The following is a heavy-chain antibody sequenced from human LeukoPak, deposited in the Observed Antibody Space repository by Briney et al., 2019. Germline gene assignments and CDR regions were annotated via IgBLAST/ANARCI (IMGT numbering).Heavy chain of an antibody. Sequence: SLRLSCAASGFTFDDYAMHWVRQAPGKGLEWVSGISWNSGSIGYADSVKGRFTISRDNAKNSLYLQMNSLRAEDTALYYCAKDIFGDSSSWGQGTLVTVSS. V-gene: IGHV3-9*01. CDR2: ISWNSGSI. J-gene: IGHJ4*02. CDR3: AKDIFGDSSS. CDR1: GFTFDDYA. D-gene: IGHD6-13*01.